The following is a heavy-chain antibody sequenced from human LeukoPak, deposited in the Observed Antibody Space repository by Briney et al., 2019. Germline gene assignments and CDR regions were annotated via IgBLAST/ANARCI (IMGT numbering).Heavy chain of an antibody. CDR2: IYSGGST. CDR3: ARHVDWAFDY. D-gene: IGHD3/OR15-3a*01. CDR1: GFTVGSNY. V-gene: IGHV3-66*04. J-gene: IGHJ4*02. Sequence: GGSLRLSCAASGFTVGSNYMSWVRQAPGKGLEWVSVIYSGGSTYYADSVKGRFTISRDNSKNTLYLQMNSLRVEDTAVYYCARHVDWAFDYWGQGTLVTVSS.